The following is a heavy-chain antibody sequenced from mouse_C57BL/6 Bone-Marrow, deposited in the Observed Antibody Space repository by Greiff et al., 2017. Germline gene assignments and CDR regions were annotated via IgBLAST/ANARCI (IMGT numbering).Heavy chain of an antibody. CDR3: ARWLYAMDY. Sequence: EVQLVESVGDLVKPGGSLKLSCAASGFTFSSYGMSWVRQTPDKRLEWVATISSGGSYTYYPDSVKGRFTISRDTAKNTLYLQMSSLKSEDTAMYYCARWLYAMDYWGQGTSVTVSS. CDR2: ISSGGSYT. CDR1: GFTFSSYG. V-gene: IGHV5-6*01. J-gene: IGHJ4*01.